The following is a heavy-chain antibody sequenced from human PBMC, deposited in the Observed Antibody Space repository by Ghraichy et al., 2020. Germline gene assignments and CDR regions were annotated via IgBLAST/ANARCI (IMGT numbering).Heavy chain of an antibody. CDR2: ISAYNGNT. V-gene: IGHV1-18*01. D-gene: IGHD3-22*01. J-gene: IGHJ4*02. CDR3: ARRSDSSGYYHFDY. CDR1: GYTFTSYG. Sequence: ASVKVSCKASGYTFTSYGISWVRQAPGQGLEWMGWISAYNGNTNYAQKLQGRVTMTTDTSTSTAYMELRSLRSDDTAVYYCARRSDSSGYYHFDYWGQGTLVTVSS.